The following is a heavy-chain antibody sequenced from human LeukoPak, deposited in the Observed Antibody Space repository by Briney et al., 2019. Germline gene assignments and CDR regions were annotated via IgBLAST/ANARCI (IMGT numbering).Heavy chain of an antibody. Sequence: PSETLSLTCTVSGGSISSYYWSWIRQPAGKGLEWIGRIYTSGSTNYNPSLKSRVTISVDMSKNQFSLKLSSVTAADTAVYYCARGAVGIAVAGTDFDYWGQGTLVTVSS. J-gene: IGHJ4*02. CDR3: ARGAVGIAVAGTDFDY. V-gene: IGHV4-4*07. CDR1: GGSISSYY. D-gene: IGHD6-19*01. CDR2: IYTSGST.